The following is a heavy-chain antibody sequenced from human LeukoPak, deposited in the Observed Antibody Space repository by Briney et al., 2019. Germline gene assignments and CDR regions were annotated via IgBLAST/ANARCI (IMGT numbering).Heavy chain of an antibody. D-gene: IGHD6-13*01. CDR1: GFTFSSYA. J-gene: IGHJ4*02. V-gene: IGHV3-30*14. Sequence: GGSLRLSCAASGFTFSSYAMHWVRQAPGKGLEWVAVISYDGSNKYYADSVKGRFTISRDNSKNTLYLQMNSLRAEDTAVYYCARGARSCPLGVCYFDYWGQGTLVTVSS. CDR3: ARGARSCPLGVCYFDY. CDR2: ISYDGSNK.